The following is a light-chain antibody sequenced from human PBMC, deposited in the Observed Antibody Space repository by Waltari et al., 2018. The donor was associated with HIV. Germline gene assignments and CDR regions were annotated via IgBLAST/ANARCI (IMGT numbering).Light chain of an antibody. J-gene: IGKJ2*01. CDR1: QSVSSSY. Sequence: EIVLTQSPGTLSLSPGERATLSCRANQSVSSSYLSWYQQKPGPAPRLLIYGASSRATGIPDRFSGSGSGTDFTLTISRLEPEDFAVYYCQQYGSSLGQGTKLEIK. V-gene: IGKV3-20*01. CDR2: GAS. CDR3: QQYGSS.